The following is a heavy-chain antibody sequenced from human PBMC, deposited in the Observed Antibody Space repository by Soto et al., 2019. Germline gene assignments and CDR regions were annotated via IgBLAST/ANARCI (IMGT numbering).Heavy chain of an antibody. CDR1: GGTFSSYT. CDR2: IIPILGIA. CDR3: AARGYSYGYRVEAALGS. D-gene: IGHD5-18*01. Sequence: SVKVSCKASGGTFSSYTISWVRQAPGQGLEWMGRIIPILGIANYAQKFQGRVTITADKSTSTAYMELSSLRSEDTAVCYCAARGYSYGYRVEAALGSWGQGTLVTVSS. V-gene: IGHV1-69*02. J-gene: IGHJ5*02.